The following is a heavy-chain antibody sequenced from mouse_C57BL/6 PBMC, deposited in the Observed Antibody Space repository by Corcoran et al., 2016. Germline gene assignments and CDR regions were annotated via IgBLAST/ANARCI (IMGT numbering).Heavy chain of an antibody. Sequence: EVKLQQSGPELVKPGASVKIPCKASGYTFTDYNMDWVKQSHGKSLERIGDINPNNGGTIYNQKFKGKATLTVDKSSSTAYMELRSLTSEDTAVYYCARGDYDRFAYWGQGTLVTVSA. D-gene: IGHD2-4*01. CDR3: ARGDYDRFAY. J-gene: IGHJ3*01. V-gene: IGHV1-18*01. CDR2: INPNNGGT. CDR1: GYTFTDYN.